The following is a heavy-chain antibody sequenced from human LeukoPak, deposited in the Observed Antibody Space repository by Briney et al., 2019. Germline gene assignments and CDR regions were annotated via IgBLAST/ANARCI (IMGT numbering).Heavy chain of an antibody. V-gene: IGHV4-34*01. CDR1: GGSFSGYY. CDR3: ATDSSGWYYFDY. Sequence: SETLSLTCAVYGGSFSGYYWSWIRQPPGKGLEWIGEINHSGSTNYNPPLKSRVTISVDTSKNQFSLKLSSVTAADTAVYYCATDSSGWYYFDYWGQGTLVTVSS. D-gene: IGHD6-19*01. CDR2: INHSGST. J-gene: IGHJ4*02.